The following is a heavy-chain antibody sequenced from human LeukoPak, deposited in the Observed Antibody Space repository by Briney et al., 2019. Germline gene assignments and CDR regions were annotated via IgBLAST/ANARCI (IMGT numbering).Heavy chain of an antibody. CDR3: ARISSSWYYFDY. Sequence: SETLSLTCAVYGGSFSGYYWSWIRQPPGKGLEWIGEINHSGSTNYNPSLKSRVTISVDTSKNQFSLKLSSVTAADTAVYYCARISSSWYYFDYWGQGTLVTVSS. V-gene: IGHV4-34*01. CDR1: GGSFSGYY. J-gene: IGHJ4*02. CDR2: INHSGST. D-gene: IGHD6-13*01.